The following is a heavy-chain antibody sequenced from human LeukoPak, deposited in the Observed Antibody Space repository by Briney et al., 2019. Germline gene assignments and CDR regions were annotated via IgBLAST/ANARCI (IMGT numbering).Heavy chain of an antibody. Sequence: GGSLRLSCAASGFTFSSYAMHWVRQAPGKGLEWVAVISDDGSNKYYADSVKGRFTISRDNSKNTLYLQMNSLRAEDTAVYYCARDGEPYYYDSSGYSSGAFDIWGQGTMVTVSS. D-gene: IGHD3-22*01. V-gene: IGHV3-30-3*01. CDR1: GFTFSSYA. J-gene: IGHJ3*02. CDR2: ISDDGSNK. CDR3: ARDGEPYYYDSSGYSSGAFDI.